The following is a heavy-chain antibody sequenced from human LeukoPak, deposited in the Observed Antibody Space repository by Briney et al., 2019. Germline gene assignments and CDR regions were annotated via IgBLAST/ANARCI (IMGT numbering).Heavy chain of an antibody. CDR3: AKSVVRGVIPQYYYYMDV. CDR1: GFTFSSYG. J-gene: IGHJ6*03. Sequence: GGSLRLSCAASGFTFSSYGMHWVRQAPGKGLEWVAFIRYDGSNKYYADSVKGRFTISRDNSKNTLYLQMNSLRAEDTAVYYCAKSVVRGVIPQYYYYMDVWGKGTTVTISS. D-gene: IGHD3-10*01. CDR2: IRYDGSNK. V-gene: IGHV3-30*02.